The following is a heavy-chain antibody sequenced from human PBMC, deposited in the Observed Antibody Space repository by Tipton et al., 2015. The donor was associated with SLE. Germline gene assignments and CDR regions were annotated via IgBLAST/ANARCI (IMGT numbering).Heavy chain of an antibody. D-gene: IGHD4-17*01. CDR1: GGSISSGGYY. CDR2: IYYSGST. V-gene: IGHV4-61*08. CDR3: ARAPQGGDYVEAFDI. J-gene: IGHJ3*02. Sequence: TLSLTCTVSGGSISSGGYYWSWIRQPPGKGLEWIGYIYYSGSTNYNPSLKSRVTISVDTSKNQFSLKLSSVTAADTAVYYCARAPQGGDYVEAFDIWGQGTMVTVSS.